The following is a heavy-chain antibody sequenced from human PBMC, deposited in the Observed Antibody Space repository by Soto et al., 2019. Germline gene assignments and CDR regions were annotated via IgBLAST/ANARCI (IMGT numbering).Heavy chain of an antibody. CDR1: GYTFTSYD. CDR2: MNPNSGNT. CDR3: ARAPSFPATQTNYYYYGMDV. J-gene: IGHJ6*02. D-gene: IGHD6-25*01. Sequence: QVQLVQSGAEVKKPGASVKVSCKASGYTFTSYDINWVRQATGQGLEWMGWMNPNSGNTGYTQKFQGRVTMTRNTSISTAYMELSSLRSEDTAVYYCARAPSFPATQTNYYYYGMDVWGQGTTVPVSS. V-gene: IGHV1-8*01.